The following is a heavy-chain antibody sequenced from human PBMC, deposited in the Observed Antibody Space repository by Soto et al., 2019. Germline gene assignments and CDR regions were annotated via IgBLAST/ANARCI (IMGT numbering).Heavy chain of an antibody. CDR3: ARGGATHFWSGYYSGYYFDY. V-gene: IGHV4-31*03. D-gene: IGHD3-3*02. CDR2: IYYSGSF. Sequence: PSETLSLTCTVSGGSISIGGYYWSWIRQHPGKGLEWIGYIYYSGSFYYNPSLRSRATISVDTSKNQFSLKLSSVTAADTAVYYCARGGATHFWSGYYSGYYFDYWGQGTLVTVSS. J-gene: IGHJ4*02. CDR1: GGSISIGGYY.